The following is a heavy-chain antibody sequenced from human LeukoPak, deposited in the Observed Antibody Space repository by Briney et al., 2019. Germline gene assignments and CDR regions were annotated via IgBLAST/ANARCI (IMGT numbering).Heavy chain of an antibody. D-gene: IGHD3-3*01. Sequence: SETLSLTCGVPGGSITRDTYYRSWIRQPPGTGMEWLVYVLHSGSSYYNPSLNSRVTISIDTSKNQYSLKLNSMTAAESAVYYWAEARNCWSAYFDYWGQGTLVTVSS. CDR2: VLHSGSS. V-gene: IGHV4-30-2*01. CDR1: GGSITRDTYY. J-gene: IGHJ4*02. CDR3: AEARNCWSAYFDY.